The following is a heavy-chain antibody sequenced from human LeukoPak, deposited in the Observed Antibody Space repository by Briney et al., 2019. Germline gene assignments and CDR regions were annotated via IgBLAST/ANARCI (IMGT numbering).Heavy chain of an antibody. CDR1: GGTFSSYA. J-gene: IGHJ6*03. V-gene: IGHV1-69*06. CDR2: IIPIFGTA. D-gene: IGHD6-13*01. Sequence: SVKVSCKASGGTFSSYAISWVRQAPGQGLEWMGGIIPIFGTANYAQKFQGRVTITADKSTSTAYMELSSLRSEDTAVYYCARDVGYSSSWYVLDYYYYMDVWGKGTTVTISS. CDR3: ARDVGYSSSWYVLDYYYYMDV.